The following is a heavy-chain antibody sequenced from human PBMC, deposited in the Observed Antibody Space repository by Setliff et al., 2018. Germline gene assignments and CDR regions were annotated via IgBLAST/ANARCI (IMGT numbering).Heavy chain of an antibody. J-gene: IGHJ5*02. V-gene: IGHV1-69*05. CDR1: GDSFNNYA. D-gene: IGHD2-15*01. Sequence: SVKVSCKASGDSFNNYAISWVRQAPGQGLEWMGGIIPMFGTPAYAQKFQDKVTITTDESTSTAYMELDSLRSEDTAVYYCARSPAVLGIVYLDPWGQGTLVTVSS. CDR3: ARSPAVLGIVYLDP. CDR2: IIPMFGTP.